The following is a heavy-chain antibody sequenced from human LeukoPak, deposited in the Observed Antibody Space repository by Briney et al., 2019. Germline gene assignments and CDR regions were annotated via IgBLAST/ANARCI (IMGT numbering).Heavy chain of an antibody. CDR3: ARFTIFGPGPGDVFDI. J-gene: IGHJ3*02. CDR2: IYASGST. CDR1: GGSISSGDYY. Sequence: SETLSLTCTVSGGSISSGDYYWTWIRQPAGKGPEWIGRIYASGSTNSNPSLKSRVTISVDTSKNQFSLKLSPVTAADTAVYYCARFTIFGPGPGDVFDIWGQGTMVTVSS. V-gene: IGHV4-61*02. D-gene: IGHD3-3*01.